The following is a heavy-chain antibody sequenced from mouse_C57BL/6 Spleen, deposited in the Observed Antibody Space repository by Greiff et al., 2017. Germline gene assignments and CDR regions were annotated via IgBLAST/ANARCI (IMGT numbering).Heavy chain of an antibody. CDR2: INYDGSST. CDR1: GFTFSDYY. Sequence: EVHLVESEGGLVQPGSSMKLSCTASGFTFSDYYMAWVRQVPGKGLEWVANINYDGSSTYYLDSLKSRFIISRDNAKNILYLQMSSLKSEDTATYYCARDGSSYWYFDVWGTGTTVTVSS. V-gene: IGHV5-16*01. J-gene: IGHJ1*03. D-gene: IGHD1-1*01. CDR3: ARDGSSYWYFDV.